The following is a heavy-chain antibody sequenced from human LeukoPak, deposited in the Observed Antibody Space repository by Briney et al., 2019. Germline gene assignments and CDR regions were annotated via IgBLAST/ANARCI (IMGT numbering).Heavy chain of an antibody. CDR3: AKEGDYDILTGYPRGIDY. D-gene: IGHD3-9*01. V-gene: IGHV1-18*04. J-gene: IGHJ4*02. CDR2: ISAYNGNT. CDR1: GYTFTSNY. Sequence: ASVKVSCKAFGYTFTSNYMHWVRQAPGQGLEWMGWISAYNGNTNYAQKLQGRVTMTTDTSTSTAYMELRSLRSDDTAVYYCAKEGDYDILTGYPRGIDYWGQGTPVTVSS.